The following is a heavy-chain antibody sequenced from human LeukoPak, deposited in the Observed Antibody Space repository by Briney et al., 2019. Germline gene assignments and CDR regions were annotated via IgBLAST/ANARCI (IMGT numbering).Heavy chain of an antibody. CDR2: IIPIFGTA. V-gene: IGHV1-69*13. Sequence: SVKVSCKASGGTFSSYAISWVRQAPGQGLEWMGGIIPIFGTANYAQKFQGRVTITADESTSTAYMELSSLRSEDTAVYYCAGTYTANSYYYYYGMDVWGQGTTVTVSS. J-gene: IGHJ6*02. D-gene: IGHD5-18*01. CDR3: AGTYTANSYYYYYGMDV. CDR1: GGTFSSYA.